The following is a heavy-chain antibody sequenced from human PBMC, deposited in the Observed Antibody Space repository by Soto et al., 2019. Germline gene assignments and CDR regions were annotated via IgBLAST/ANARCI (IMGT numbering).Heavy chain of an antibody. J-gene: IGHJ4*02. CDR1: GGSFSGYY. Sequence: SETLSLTCAVYGGSFSGYYWSWIRQPPGKGLEWIGEINHSGSTNYNPSLKSRVTISVDTSKNQFSLKLSSVTAADTAVYYCARSLRFLEWLSFATARAFDYWGQGTLVTVSS. V-gene: IGHV4-34*01. CDR3: ARSLRFLEWLSFATARAFDY. CDR2: INHSGST. D-gene: IGHD3-3*01.